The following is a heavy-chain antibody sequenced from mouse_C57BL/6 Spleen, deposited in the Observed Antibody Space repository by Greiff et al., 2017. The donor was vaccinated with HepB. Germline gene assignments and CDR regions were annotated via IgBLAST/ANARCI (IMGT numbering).Heavy chain of an antibody. J-gene: IGHJ1*03. CDR2: INPNNGGT. CDR1: GYTFTDYY. Sequence: EVQLQQSGPELVKPGASVKISCKASGYTFTDYYMNWVKQSHGKSLEWIGDINPNNGGTSYNQKFKGKATLTVDKSSSTAYMELRSLTSEDSAVYYCARPAPGYFDVWGTGTTVTVSS. V-gene: IGHV1-26*01. CDR3: ARPAPGYFDV.